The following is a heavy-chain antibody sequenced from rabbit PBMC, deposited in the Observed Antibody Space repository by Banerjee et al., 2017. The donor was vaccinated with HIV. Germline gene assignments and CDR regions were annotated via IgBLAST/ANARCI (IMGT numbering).Heavy chain of an antibody. D-gene: IGHD4-1*01. J-gene: IGHJ4*01. V-gene: IGHV1S47*01. CDR3: AKHYNSGWDL. Sequence: QEQLVESGGGLVKPEGSLTLTCTASGLSFSNKYVMCWVRQAPGKGLEWIGYITYGGSAYYASWVKGRFTISRDNAQNTVSLQMNSLTAADTATYFCAKHYNSGWDLWGPGTLVTVS. CDR2: ITYGGSA. CDR1: GLSFSNKYV.